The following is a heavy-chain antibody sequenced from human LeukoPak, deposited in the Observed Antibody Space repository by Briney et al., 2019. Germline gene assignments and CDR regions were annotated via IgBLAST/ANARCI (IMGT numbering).Heavy chain of an antibody. CDR2: ISYDGSNK. J-gene: IGHJ4*02. CDR3: ARGRGHFDY. Sequence: GGSLRLSCAASGFTFSSYGMHWVRQAPGKGLEWVAVISYDGSNKYYADSVKGRFTISRDNSKNTLYLQMNSLRAEDTAVYYCARGRGHFDYWGQGTLVTVSS. CDR1: GFTFSSYG. D-gene: IGHD3-16*01. V-gene: IGHV3-30*03.